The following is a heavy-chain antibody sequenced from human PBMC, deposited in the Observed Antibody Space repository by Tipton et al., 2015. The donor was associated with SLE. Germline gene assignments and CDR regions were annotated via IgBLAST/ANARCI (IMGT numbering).Heavy chain of an antibody. Sequence: QVQLVQSGPEVKKPGASVKVSCKASGFTFISYGISWVRQAPGQGLQWMGWISAYNGNTNYAQKLQGRVTMTTDTSTSTTYMELRSLRSDDTAVHYCARVDMYYYDSCGSPGSAFDIWGPGTMVTVSS. CDR1: GFTFISYG. V-gene: IGHV1-18*01. CDR2: ISAYNGNT. D-gene: IGHD3-22*01. CDR3: ARVDMYYYDSCGSPGSAFDI. J-gene: IGHJ3*02.